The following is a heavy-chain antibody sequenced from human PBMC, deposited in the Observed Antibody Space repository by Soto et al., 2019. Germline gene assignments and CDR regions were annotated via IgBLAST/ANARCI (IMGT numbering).Heavy chain of an antibody. D-gene: IGHD3-22*01. CDR1: GYTFTGYY. CDR2: INPNSGGT. J-gene: IGHJ4*02. Sequence: GASVKVSCKASGYTFTGYYMHWVRQAPGQGLEWMGWINPNSGGTNYAQKFQGRVTMTRDTSISTAYMELSRLRSDDTAVYYCARDLADSSGYSLDYWGQGTLVTVSS. V-gene: IGHV1-2*02. CDR3: ARDLADSSGYSLDY.